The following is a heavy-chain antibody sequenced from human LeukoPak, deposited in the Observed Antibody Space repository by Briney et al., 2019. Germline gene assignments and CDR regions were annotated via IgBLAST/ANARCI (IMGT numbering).Heavy chain of an antibody. J-gene: IGHJ4*02. D-gene: IGHD3-22*01. CDR2: ISSSSSTI. V-gene: IGHV3-48*01. CDR3: ARGWSYYYDSSGYYYG. Sequence: PGGSLRLSCAASGFTFSSYSMNWVRQAPGKGLEWVSYISSSSSTIYYADSVKGRFTISRDNAKNSLYLQMNSLRAEDTAVYYCARGWSYYYDSSGYYYGWGQGTLVTVSS. CDR1: GFTFSSYS.